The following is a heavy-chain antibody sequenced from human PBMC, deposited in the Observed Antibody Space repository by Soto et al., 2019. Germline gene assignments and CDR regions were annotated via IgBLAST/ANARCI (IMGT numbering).Heavy chain of an antibody. CDR3: ARHKLKRKDCIFDY. CDR1: GGSISSSSYY. D-gene: IGHD2-21*01. V-gene: IGHV4-39*01. CDR2: IYYSGST. Sequence: ETLSLTCTVSGGSISSSSYYWGWIRQPPGKGLEWIGSIYYSGSTYYNPSLKSRVTISVDTSKNQFSLKLSSVTAADTAVYYCARHKLKRKDCIFDYWGQGTLVTVSS. J-gene: IGHJ4*02.